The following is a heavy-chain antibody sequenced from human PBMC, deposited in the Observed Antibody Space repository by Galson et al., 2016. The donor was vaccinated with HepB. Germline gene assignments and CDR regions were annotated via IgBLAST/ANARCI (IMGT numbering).Heavy chain of an antibody. CDR2: IINDGSST. Sequence: SLRLSCAASGFTFSGHGMNWVRQAPGKGLVWVAHIINDGSSTDYADSVKGRFTISRDNAKSTLVLQMNSLRAEDTAVYYFARGAFGSAWNVAYWGQGTLLTVS. CDR1: GFTFSGHG. J-gene: IGHJ4*02. V-gene: IGHV3-74*01. CDR3: ARGAFGSAWNVAY. D-gene: IGHD1-1*01.